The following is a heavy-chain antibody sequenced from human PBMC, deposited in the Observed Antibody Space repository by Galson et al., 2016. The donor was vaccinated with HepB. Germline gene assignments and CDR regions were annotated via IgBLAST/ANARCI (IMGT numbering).Heavy chain of an antibody. CDR3: ARLQEDNWFDP. J-gene: IGHJ5*02. CDR2: IIPIFTTP. Sequence: SVKVSCKASGGTFSTYAISWVRQAPGQGLEWMGGIIPIFTTPNYAQKFQGRVTITADKSTSTAYMELSSLRSEDTAVYYCARLQEDNWFDPWGQGTLVTVSS. V-gene: IGHV1-69*06. D-gene: IGHD5-24*01. CDR1: GGTFSTYA.